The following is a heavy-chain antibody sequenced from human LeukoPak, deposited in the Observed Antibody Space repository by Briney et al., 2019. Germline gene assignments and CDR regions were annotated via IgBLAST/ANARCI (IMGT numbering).Heavy chain of an antibody. Sequence: SETLSLTCTVSGGSMRSNRYYWGWIRQPPGKGLEWIGSIYYSGNTYYNPSLERRVAISVDTSKNQFSLKLSSVTAADTAVYYCGNLPPMARGGDHYWGQGTLVTVSS. V-gene: IGHV4-39*01. J-gene: IGHJ4*02. CDR2: IYYSGNT. CDR1: GGSMRSNRYY. D-gene: IGHD3-10*01. CDR3: GNLPPMARGGDHY.